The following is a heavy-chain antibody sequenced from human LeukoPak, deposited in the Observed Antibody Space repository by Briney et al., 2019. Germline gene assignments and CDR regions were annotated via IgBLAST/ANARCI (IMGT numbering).Heavy chain of an antibody. Sequence: GGSLRLSCEASGFTVNNNYMSWVRQAPGKGLEWVSVTYSGGSTFYADSVKGRFTVPRDNSKNTLYLQMNSLRVDDTAVYYCARDPPAVAANTYGWGQGTLVTVSS. J-gene: IGHJ4*02. V-gene: IGHV3-53*01. D-gene: IGHD6-6*01. CDR3: ARDPPAVAANTYG. CDR2: TYSGGST. CDR1: GFTVNNNY.